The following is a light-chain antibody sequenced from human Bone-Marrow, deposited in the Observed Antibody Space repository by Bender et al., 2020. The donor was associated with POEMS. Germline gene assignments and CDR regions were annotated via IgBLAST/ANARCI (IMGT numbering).Light chain of an antibody. J-gene: IGLJ2*01. CDR3: CSYAGSSTLLV. V-gene: IGLV2-23*02. CDR1: SSDVGSYKL. CDR2: EVN. Sequence: QSALTQPASVSGSPGQSITISCTGTSSDVGSYKLVSWYQHPPGKAPRLIMSEVNKRHSGVSSRFSGSKSGNMASLTISGLQAEDEATYYCCSYAGSSTLLVFGGGTKLTVL.